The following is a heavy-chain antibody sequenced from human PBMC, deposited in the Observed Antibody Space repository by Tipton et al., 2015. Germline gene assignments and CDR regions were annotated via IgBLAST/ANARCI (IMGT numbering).Heavy chain of an antibody. V-gene: IGHV3-7*01. CDR3: ARSGGYGWDQ. CDR2: IKQDGSEK. Sequence: GSLRLSCAASGFTFSSYWMSWVRQAPGKGLEWVANIKQDGSEKYYVESVKGRFTFSRDNAKNSLYLQMNRLRAEDTAVYYCARSGGYGWDQWGQGTLVTVSS. D-gene: IGHD5-12*01. CDR1: GFTFSSYW. J-gene: IGHJ4*02.